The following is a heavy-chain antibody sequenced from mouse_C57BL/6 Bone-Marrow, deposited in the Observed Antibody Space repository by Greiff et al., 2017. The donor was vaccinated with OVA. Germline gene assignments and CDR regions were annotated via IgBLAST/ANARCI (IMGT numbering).Heavy chain of an antibody. CDR2: ISYDGSN. CDR3: ARVGLITTVVATDYFDY. Sequence: EVKLVESGPGLVKPSQSLSLTCSVTGYSITSGYYWNWIRQFPGNKLEWMGYISYDGSNNYNPSLKNRISITRDTSKNQFFLKLNSVTTEDTATYYCARVGLITTVVATDYFDYWGQGTTLTVSS. CDR1: GYSITSGYY. D-gene: IGHD1-1*01. J-gene: IGHJ2*01. V-gene: IGHV3-6*01.